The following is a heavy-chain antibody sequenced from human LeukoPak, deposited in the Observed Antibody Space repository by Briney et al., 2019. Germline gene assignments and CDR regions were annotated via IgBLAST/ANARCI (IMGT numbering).Heavy chain of an antibody. CDR2: IYYSGST. Sequence: SETLSLTCTVSGGSISSSSYYWGWIRQPPGKGLEWIGSIYYSGSTYYNPSLKSRVTISVDTSKNQFSLKLSSVTAADTAVYYCARHRAYYYGSGSYPLNLARGSSYNWFDPWGQGTLVTVSS. CDR3: ARHRAYYYGSGSYPLNLARGSSYNWFDP. V-gene: IGHV4-39*01. D-gene: IGHD3-10*01. CDR1: GGSISSSSYY. J-gene: IGHJ5*02.